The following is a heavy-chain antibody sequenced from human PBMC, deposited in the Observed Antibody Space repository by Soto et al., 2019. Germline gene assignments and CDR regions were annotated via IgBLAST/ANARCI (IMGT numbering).Heavy chain of an antibody. CDR1: AFTFSSYG. D-gene: IGHD2-8*01. CDR3: AKEILYYYYFGMDV. Sequence: QVQLVESGGGVVQPGRSLRLFCAVSAFTFSSYGMHWVRQAPGKGLEWVAVISYDGSNEYYADSVKGRLTISRDNSKNTLYLQMNSLRAEDTAVYYCAKEILYYYYFGMDVWGQGTTVTVSS. CDR2: ISYDGSNE. V-gene: IGHV3-30*18. J-gene: IGHJ6*02.